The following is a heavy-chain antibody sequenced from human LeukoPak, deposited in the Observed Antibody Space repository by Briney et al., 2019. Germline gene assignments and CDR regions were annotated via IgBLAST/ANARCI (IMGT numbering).Heavy chain of an antibody. CDR1: GFTFSSYA. J-gene: IGHJ4*02. V-gene: IGHV3-23*01. Sequence: GGSLRLSCASSGFTFSSYAMSWGRQAPGKGLEWVSGITGSGGGTYYADSVKGRFTISRDSSGSTLFLQMKSLRAEDTATYYCAKEVAAGRKVIDYWGQGILVTVSS. D-gene: IGHD6-6*01. CDR3: AKEVAAGRKVIDY. CDR2: ITGSGGGT.